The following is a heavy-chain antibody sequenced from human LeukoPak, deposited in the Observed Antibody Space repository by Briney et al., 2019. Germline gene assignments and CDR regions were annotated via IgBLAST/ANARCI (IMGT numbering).Heavy chain of an antibody. D-gene: IGHD6-6*01. J-gene: IGHJ4*02. CDR3: AKVLRPGGAARIFDY. V-gene: IGHV3-30*02. CDR1: GFTFSSYG. CDR2: IRYDGSNK. Sequence: GGSLRLSCAASGFTFSSYGMHWVRQAPGKGLEWVAFIRYDGSNKYYADSVKGRFTISRDNSKNTLYLQMNSLRAEDTAVYYCAKVLRPGGAARIFDYWGQGTLVTVSS.